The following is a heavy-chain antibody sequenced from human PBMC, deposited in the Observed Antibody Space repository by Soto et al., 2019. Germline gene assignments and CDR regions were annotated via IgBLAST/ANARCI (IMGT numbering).Heavy chain of an antibody. CDR3: ARRGYSSSWYYYYYYGMDV. Sequence: QVQLVQSGAEVKKPGASVKVSCKASGYTFTSYDINWVRQATGQGLEWMGWMNPNSGNTGYAQKFQGRGTMTRNTSISTADMELSSLRSEDTAVYYCARRGYSSSWYYYYYYGMDVWGQGTTVTVSS. D-gene: IGHD6-13*01. CDR1: GYTFTSYD. CDR2: MNPNSGNT. J-gene: IGHJ6*02. V-gene: IGHV1-8*01.